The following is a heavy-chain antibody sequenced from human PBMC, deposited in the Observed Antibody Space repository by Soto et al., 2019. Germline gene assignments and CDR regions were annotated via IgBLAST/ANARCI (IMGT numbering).Heavy chain of an antibody. D-gene: IGHD3-10*01. V-gene: IGHV2-70*11. CDR1: GFSLTSSGVC. CDR2: IDWDDDK. CDR3: ARTRGSREGYHPRYYGMDV. J-gene: IGHJ6*02. Sequence: ESGPTLVNPTQTRTLTCTFSGFSLTSSGVCVNWIRQPPGKALEWLARIDWDDDKYFITSLKSRLTISKDTSKNQVVLTMTDMDPVDTATYYCARTRGSREGYHPRYYGMDVRGQGLTVTLSS.